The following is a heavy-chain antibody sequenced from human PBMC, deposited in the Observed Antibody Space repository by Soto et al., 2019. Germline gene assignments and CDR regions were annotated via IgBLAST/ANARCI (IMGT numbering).Heavy chain of an antibody. CDR2: INHSGST. Sequence: QVQLQQWGAGPLKPSETLSLTCAVYGGSFSGYYWSWIRQPPGKGLEWIGEINHSGSTNYNPSLKSRVTITVDTSKNQFSLKLRSVTAADTAVYYCARGWLAAAGRSKNDYWGQGTLVTVSS. D-gene: IGHD6-13*01. J-gene: IGHJ4*02. V-gene: IGHV4-34*01. CDR1: GGSFSGYY. CDR3: ARGWLAAAGRSKNDY.